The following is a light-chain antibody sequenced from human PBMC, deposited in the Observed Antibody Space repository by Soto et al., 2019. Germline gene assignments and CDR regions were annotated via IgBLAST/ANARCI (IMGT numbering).Light chain of an antibody. V-gene: IGKV1-27*01. Sequence: DIQMTQSPSSLSASVGDTVTITCRASQGIIDYLAWYQQRPGKVPKLLIYAASTLQPGVPSRFSGSGAGTDFTLTISSLQPEDVGSYYCQKYDTAPQTFGQGTRVEIK. CDR3: QKYDTAPQT. J-gene: IGKJ1*01. CDR2: AAS. CDR1: QGIIDY.